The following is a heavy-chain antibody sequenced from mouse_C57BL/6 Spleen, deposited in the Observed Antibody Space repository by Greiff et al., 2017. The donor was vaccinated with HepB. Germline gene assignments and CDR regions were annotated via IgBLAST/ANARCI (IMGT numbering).Heavy chain of an antibody. CDR2: IYPRDGST. CDR3: ARGVDYSPFDY. CDR1: GYTFTSYD. D-gene: IGHD2-12*01. V-gene: IGHV1-85*01. Sequence: QVQLKESGPELVKPGASVKLSCKASGYTFTSYDINWVKQRPGQGLEWIGWIYPRDGSTKYNEKFKGKATLTVDTSSSTAYMELHSLTSEDSAVYFCARGVDYSPFDYWGQGTTLTVSS. J-gene: IGHJ2*01.